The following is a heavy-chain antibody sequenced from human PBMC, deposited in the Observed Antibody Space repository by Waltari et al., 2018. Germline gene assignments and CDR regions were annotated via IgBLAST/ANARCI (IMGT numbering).Heavy chain of an antibody. J-gene: IGHJ4*02. CDR2: MYYGGST. V-gene: IGHV4-30-4*08. CDR3: ARVVSSGYYPFDL. Sequence: QVQVHESGPGVETPSQPLSLTCKLSGGPLSLRHYYWSWFRQPPGKGLEGIGYMYYGGSTFYNPSLKSRVTISGDTSEKFFSLRLASVTVADTASYYCARVVSSGYYPFDLWGQGILVTVSS. D-gene: IGHD6-25*01. CDR1: GGPLSLRHYY.